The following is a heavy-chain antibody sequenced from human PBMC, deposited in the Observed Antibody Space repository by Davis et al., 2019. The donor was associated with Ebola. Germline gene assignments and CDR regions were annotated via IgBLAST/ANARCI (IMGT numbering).Heavy chain of an antibody. D-gene: IGHD4-17*01. J-gene: IGHJ4*02. CDR2: IRSKAYGGTT. Sequence: GESLKISCTASGFTFGDYAMSWFRQAPEKGLEWVGFIRSKAYGGTTEYAASVKGRFTISRDDSKSIAYLQVNSLKTEDTAVYYCTRDGGGDYVFDYWGQGTLVTVSS. CDR1: GFTFGDYA. CDR3: TRDGGGDYVFDY. V-gene: IGHV3-49*03.